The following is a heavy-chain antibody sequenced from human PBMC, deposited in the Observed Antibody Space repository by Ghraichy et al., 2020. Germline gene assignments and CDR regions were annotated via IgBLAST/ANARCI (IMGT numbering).Heavy chain of an antibody. CDR2: INHSGST. V-gene: IGHV4-34*01. J-gene: IGHJ4*02. CDR1: GGSFSGYY. CDR3: TRDWGNYGDYDYGFDY. D-gene: IGHD4-17*01. Sequence: SQTLSLTCAVYGGSFSGYYWSWICQPPGKGLQWIGEINHSGSTNYNPSLKSRVTISVDTSNNQFSLKLRSVTAADTAVYYCTRDWGNYGDYDYGFDYWGQGTLVTVSS.